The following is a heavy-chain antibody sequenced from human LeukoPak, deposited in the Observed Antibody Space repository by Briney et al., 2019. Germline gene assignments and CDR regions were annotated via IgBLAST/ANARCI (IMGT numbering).Heavy chain of an antibody. CDR2: TYYRSKWYF. CDR1: GDSVSSINGA. J-gene: IGHJ4*02. CDR3: TRDLGNTGWYTFDF. Sequence: SQTLSLTCAISGDSVSSINGAWNWIRQSPARGLEWVVRTYYRSKWYFDYAESLKGRVTISPDTSKNQFSLQLTSVTPDDTAIYYCTRDLGNTGWYTFDFWGPGILVTVSS. V-gene: IGHV6-1*01. D-gene: IGHD6-19*01.